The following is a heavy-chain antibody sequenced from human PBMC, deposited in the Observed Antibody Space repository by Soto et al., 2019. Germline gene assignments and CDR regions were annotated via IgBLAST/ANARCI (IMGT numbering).Heavy chain of an antibody. D-gene: IGHD1-26*01. J-gene: IGHJ4*02. V-gene: IGHV3-48*01. CDR1: GFTFSSYS. CDR2: ISSSSSAI. Sequence: EVQLVESGGGLVQPGGSLRLSCAASGFTFSSYSMNWVRQAPGKGLEWVSYISSSSSAIYYADSLRGRFTISRDNAKNSVELQVCSLRAEDTAVYYCARGVRKWALFTVRGRLDYWGQGTLVPVSS. CDR3: ARGVRKWALFTVRGRLDY.